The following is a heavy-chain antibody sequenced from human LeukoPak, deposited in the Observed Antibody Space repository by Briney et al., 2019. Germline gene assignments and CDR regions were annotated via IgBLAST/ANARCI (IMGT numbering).Heavy chain of an antibody. CDR2: IYHSGST. Sequence: GSLRLSCAASGFTFSSYSMNWVRQPPGKGLEWIGEIYHSGSTNYNPSLKSRVTISVDKSKNQFSLKLSSVTAADTAVYYCARVNKGGTLDYWGQGTLVTVSS. V-gene: IGHV4-4*02. CDR1: GFTFSSYSM. D-gene: IGHD1-1*01. CDR3: ARVNKGGTLDY. J-gene: IGHJ4*02.